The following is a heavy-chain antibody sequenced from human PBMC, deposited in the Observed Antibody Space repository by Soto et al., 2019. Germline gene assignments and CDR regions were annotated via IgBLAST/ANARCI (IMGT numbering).Heavy chain of an antibody. J-gene: IGHJ4*02. D-gene: IGHD2-21*01. V-gene: IGHV3-11*01. CDR1: GFTFTDDY. CDR3: GSGYSAIEY. CDR2: ISGSGGTI. Sequence: QVQLVESGGGLVKPGGSLRLSCAASGFTFTDDYMTWVRQAPGKGLEWISYISGSGGTIYYADSVKGRFTISRDNAKTSLYLQMNTLRAEDSALYYCGSGYSAIEYWGQGTPVTVSS.